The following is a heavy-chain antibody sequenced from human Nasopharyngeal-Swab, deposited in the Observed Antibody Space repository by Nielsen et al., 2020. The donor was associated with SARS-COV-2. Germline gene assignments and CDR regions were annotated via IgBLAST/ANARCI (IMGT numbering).Heavy chain of an antibody. CDR1: GGSFSGYY. CDR3: ARGPVVAYCGGDCYSEVILPGFDY. D-gene: IGHD2-21*02. J-gene: IGHJ4*02. CDR2: INHSGST. V-gene: IGHV4-34*01. Sequence: SETLSLTHAVYGGSFSGYYWSWIRQPPGKGLEWIGEINHSGSTNYNPSLKSRVTISVDTSKNQFSLKLSSVTAADTALYYCARGPVVAYCGGDCYSEVILPGFDYWGQGTLVTVSS.